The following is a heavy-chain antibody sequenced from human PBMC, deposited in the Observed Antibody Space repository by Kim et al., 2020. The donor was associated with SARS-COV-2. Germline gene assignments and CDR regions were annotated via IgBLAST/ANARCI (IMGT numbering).Heavy chain of an antibody. Sequence: GGSLRLSCAASGFTFSSYGMHWVRQAPGKGLEWVAVISYDGSNKYYADSVKGRFTISRDNSKNTLYLQMNSLRAEDTAVYYCAKAPFCSGGSCYLPVYYYGMDVWGQGTTVTVSS. CDR3: AKAPFCSGGSCYLPVYYYGMDV. J-gene: IGHJ6*02. CDR1: GFTFSSYG. V-gene: IGHV3-30*18. CDR2: ISYDGSNK. D-gene: IGHD2-15*01.